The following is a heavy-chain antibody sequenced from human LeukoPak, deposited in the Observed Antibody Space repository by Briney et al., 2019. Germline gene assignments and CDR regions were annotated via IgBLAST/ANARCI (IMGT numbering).Heavy chain of an antibody. CDR3: AKDKWAPTVTTFYNY. V-gene: IGHV3-23*01. CDR2: ISGSGGST. Sequence: TGGSLRLSCAASGFTFSSYTLSWVRQAPRKGLEWVSGISGSGGSTYYAESVKGRFTISRDNSTDTLYLQLNSLRAEDTAVYYCAKDKWAPTVTTFYNYWGRGTLVTVSS. D-gene: IGHD4-17*01. J-gene: IGHJ4*02. CDR1: GFTFSSYT.